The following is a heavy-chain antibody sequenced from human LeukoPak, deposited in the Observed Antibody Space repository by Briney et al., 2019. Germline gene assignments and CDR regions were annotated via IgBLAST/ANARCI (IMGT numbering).Heavy chain of an antibody. V-gene: IGHV4-59*08. CDR3: AGAKIGVAGFFDN. D-gene: IGHD6-19*01. CDR1: GGSISSYY. CDR2: IYYIGST. J-gene: IGHJ4*02. Sequence: SETLSLTCTVSGGSISSYYWSWIRQPPGKGLEWVGYIYYIGSTNYNPSLKSRATISVDTSKNQFSLKLTSVTAADTAVYYCAGAKIGVAGFFDNWGQGTLVTVSS.